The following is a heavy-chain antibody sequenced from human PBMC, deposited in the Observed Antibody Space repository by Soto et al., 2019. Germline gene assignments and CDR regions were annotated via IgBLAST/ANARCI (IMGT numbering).Heavy chain of an antibody. J-gene: IGHJ6*02. V-gene: IGHV4-38-2*02. Sequence: PSETLSLTCAVSGSSMSGFYWGWVRQPPGKGLEWIGSIFHSGNSYYNPSLKSRVILSVDTSKNQFSLNLTAAIAADTAVYYCAREDEGMDVWGQGTPVTVS. CDR3: AREDEGMDV. CDR2: IFHSGNS. CDR1: GSSMSGFY.